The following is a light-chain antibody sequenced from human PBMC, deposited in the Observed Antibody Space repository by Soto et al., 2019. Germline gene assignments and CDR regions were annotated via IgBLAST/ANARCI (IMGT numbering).Light chain of an antibody. CDR1: SSNIGTNT. V-gene: IGLV1-44*01. J-gene: IGLJ1*01. CDR2: NNN. Sequence: QSVLTQPPSASGTPWQRVTSSCSGSSSNIGTNTVNWYLQLPGTAPKLLIYNNNQRPSGVPERFSGSKSGTSASLAISGLQSEDEADYYCAAWDDSLNGFYVFGSGTKVTVL. CDR3: AAWDDSLNGFYV.